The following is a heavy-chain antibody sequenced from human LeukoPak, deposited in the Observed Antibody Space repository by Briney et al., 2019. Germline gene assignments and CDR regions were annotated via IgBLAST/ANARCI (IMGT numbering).Heavy chain of an antibody. D-gene: IGHD3-9*01. Sequence: SETLSPTCTVSGGSISSYYWSWIRQPAGKGLEWIGRIYISGSTNYNPSLKSRVTMSVDTSKNQFSLKLSSVTAADTAVYYCARELRYFDWLLYWFDPWGQGTLVTVSS. CDR3: ARELRYFDWLLYWFDP. J-gene: IGHJ5*02. CDR2: IYISGST. CDR1: GGSISSYY. V-gene: IGHV4-4*07.